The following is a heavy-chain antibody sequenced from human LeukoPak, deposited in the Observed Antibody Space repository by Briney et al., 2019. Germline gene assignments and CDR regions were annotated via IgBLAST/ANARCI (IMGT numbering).Heavy chain of an antibody. J-gene: IGHJ4*02. CDR2: ITASGGNT. V-gene: IGHV3-23*01. D-gene: IGHD5-18*01. Sequence: GGSLRLSCAASGFTFSSYAMGWVRQAPGKGLEWVSAITASGGNTYYADSVKGRFTISRDNSKNTLYLQVNSLRAEDTAVYYCAKGNGYSYGRYYFDCWGQGTLVTVSS. CDR3: AKGNGYSYGRYYFDC. CDR1: GFTFSSYA.